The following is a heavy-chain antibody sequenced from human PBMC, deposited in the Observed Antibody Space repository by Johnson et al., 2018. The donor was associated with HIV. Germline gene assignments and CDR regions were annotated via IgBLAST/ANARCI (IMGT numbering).Heavy chain of an antibody. J-gene: IGHJ3*02. CDR2: ISWNSGSR. D-gene: IGHD3-3*01. V-gene: IGHV3-9*01. CDR1: GFNFDVYA. CDR3: VRAQFLEWLFFDAFDI. Sequence: VQLVESGGGLVQPGRSLRLACAASGFNFDVYAMHWVRQVLGKGLEWVSTISWNSGSRGYADSVKGRFTISRDNAKSSLYLQMNSLRAEDTALYYCVRAQFLEWLFFDAFDIWGQGTVVTVSS.